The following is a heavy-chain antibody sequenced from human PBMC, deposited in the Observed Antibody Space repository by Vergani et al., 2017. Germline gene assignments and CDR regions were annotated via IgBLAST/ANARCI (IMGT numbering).Heavy chain of an antibody. Sequence: ESGGGLVQPGGSLRLSCAASGFTFSSYEMNWVRQPPGKALEWLAHIFSNDEKSYSTSLKSRLSISKDTSKSQVVLTMTNMDPVDAATYYCARTASNWNRYYFDYWGQGTLVTVSS. CDR3: ARTASNWNRYYFDY. D-gene: IGHD1-20*01. J-gene: IGHJ4*02. V-gene: IGHV2-26*01. CDR2: IFSNDEK. CDR1: GFTFSSYEM.